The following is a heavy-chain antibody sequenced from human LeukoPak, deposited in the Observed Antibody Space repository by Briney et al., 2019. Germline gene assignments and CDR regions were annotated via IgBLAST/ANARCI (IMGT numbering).Heavy chain of an antibody. CDR1: GGSISSSSYY. D-gene: IGHD3-22*01. CDR2: SYYSGST. CDR3: ARDKEYYDSSGYYYFRATGDDAFDI. J-gene: IGHJ3*02. V-gene: IGHV4-39*07. Sequence: PSETLSLTCTVSGGSISSSSYYWGWTRQPPGKGLEWIGSSYYSGSTYYNPSLKSRVTISVDTSKNQFSLKLSSVTAADTAVYYCARDKEYYDSSGYYYFRATGDDAFDIWGQGTMVTVSS.